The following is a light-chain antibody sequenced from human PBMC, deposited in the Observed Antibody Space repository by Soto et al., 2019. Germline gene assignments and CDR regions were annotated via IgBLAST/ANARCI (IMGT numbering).Light chain of an antibody. CDR2: DAS. V-gene: IGKV3-11*01. J-gene: IGKJ1*01. CDR3: QQRSNWPRT. CDR1: QSVSSY. Sequence: EIVLTQSPATLSVSAGERATLSFMTSQSVSSYLAWYQQKPGQAPRLLIYDASNRATGIPARFSGSGSGTDFTLTISSLGPEDFAVYYCQQRSNWPRTFGQGTKVDIK.